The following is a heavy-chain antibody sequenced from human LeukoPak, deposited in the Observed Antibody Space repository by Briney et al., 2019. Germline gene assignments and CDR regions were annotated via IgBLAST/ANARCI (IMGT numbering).Heavy chain of an antibody. V-gene: IGHV4-39*07. CDR1: GGSISSSSYY. Sequence: NPSETLSLTCTVSGGSISSSSYYWGWIRQPPGKGLECIGSIYYSGSTYYNPSLKSRVTISVDTSKNQFSLKLSSVTAADTAVYYCARSLYSSSWYPGAFDIWGQGTMVTVSS. D-gene: IGHD6-13*01. CDR2: IYYSGST. CDR3: ARSLYSSSWYPGAFDI. J-gene: IGHJ3*02.